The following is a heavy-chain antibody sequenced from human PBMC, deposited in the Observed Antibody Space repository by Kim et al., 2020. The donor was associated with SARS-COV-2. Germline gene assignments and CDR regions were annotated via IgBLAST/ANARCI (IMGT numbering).Heavy chain of an antibody. D-gene: IGHD3-3*01. J-gene: IGHJ6*03. CDR2: IYYSGST. CDR1: GGSISSYY. Sequence: SETLSLTCTVSGGSISSYYWSWIRQPPGKGLEWIGYIYYSGSTNYNPSLKSRVTISVDTSKNQFSLKLSSVTAADTAVYYCARGRMVDYDFWSGYYPNYYYYYMDVWGKGTTVTVSS. V-gene: IGHV4-59*01. CDR3: ARGRMVDYDFWSGYYPNYYYYYMDV.